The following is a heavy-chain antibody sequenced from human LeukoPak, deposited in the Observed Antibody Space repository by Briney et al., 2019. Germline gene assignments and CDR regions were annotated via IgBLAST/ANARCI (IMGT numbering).Heavy chain of an antibody. CDR3: AKRVPYSSSSVYFDY. J-gene: IGHJ4*02. D-gene: IGHD6-6*01. CDR1: GFTFSSYG. Sequence: GGSLRLSCATSGFTFSSYGMSWVRQAPGKGLEWVSAISDDGRSTYYADSVKGSFTISRDNSKNTLYLQRNSLRAEDTAVYYCAKRVPYSSSSVYFDYWGQGTLVTVSS. CDR2: ISDDGRST. V-gene: IGHV3-23*01.